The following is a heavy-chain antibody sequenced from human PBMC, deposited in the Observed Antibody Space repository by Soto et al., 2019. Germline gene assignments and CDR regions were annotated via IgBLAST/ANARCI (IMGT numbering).Heavy chain of an antibody. CDR2: INAGNGHT. J-gene: IGHJ4*02. Sequence: QVHLVQSATEVKMPGASVKLSCKASGYTFTNYAIHWVRQAPGQRLEWMVWINAGNGHTKYSQKFQGRVTVTRDPSGTAAYMELSSLRSEDTAVYYCARGRWTQTTADYYLDYWGQGTLVTVSS. D-gene: IGHD1-1*01. CDR3: ARGRWTQTTADYYLDY. CDR1: GYTFTNYA. V-gene: IGHV1-3*01.